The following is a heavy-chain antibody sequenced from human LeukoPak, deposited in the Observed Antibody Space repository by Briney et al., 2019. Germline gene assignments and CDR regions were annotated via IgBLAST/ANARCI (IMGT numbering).Heavy chain of an antibody. D-gene: IGHD5-12*01. V-gene: IGHV3-15*01. J-gene: IGHJ4*02. Sequence: GGSLRLSCAASGFTFSNAWMSWVRQAPGKGLEWVGRIKSKTDAETTDYAAPVKGRFTISRDDSKNTLYLQMNSLKSEDTAVYYCTTDRDIYSGYYWYDYWGQGTLVTVSS. CDR1: GFTFSNAW. CDR2: IKSKTDAETT. CDR3: TTDRDIYSGYYWYDY.